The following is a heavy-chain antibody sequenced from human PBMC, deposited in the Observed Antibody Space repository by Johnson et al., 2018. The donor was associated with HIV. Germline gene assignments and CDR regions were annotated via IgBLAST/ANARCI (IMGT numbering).Heavy chain of an antibody. CDR3: ARDASYYGSANDAFDI. D-gene: IGHD3-10*01. V-gene: IGHV3-74*01. CDR1: GFTFSSYW. J-gene: IGHJ3*02. Sequence: VQLVESGGGVVQPGRSLRLSCAVSGFTFSSYWMHWVRQAPGKGLVWVSRINSDGSTTSYADSVKGRFTISRDNSKNTLYLQMNSLRAEDTAVYYCARDASYYGSANDAFDIWGQGTMVTVSS. CDR2: INSDGSTT.